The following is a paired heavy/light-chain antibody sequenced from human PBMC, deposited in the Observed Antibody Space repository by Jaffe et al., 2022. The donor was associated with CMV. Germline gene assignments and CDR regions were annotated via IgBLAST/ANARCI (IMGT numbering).Heavy chain of an antibody. D-gene: IGHD2-15*01. CDR2: ISRSSDFT. CDR3: ASLGYCSGGTCYHDY. CDR1: GFTFSTYN. Sequence: EVQLVESGGGLVKPGGSLRLSCAASGFTFSTYNMNWVRQAPGKGLEWVSSISRSSDFTYYADSLKGRFTISRDNAKNSLFLEMSSLGAEDTAVYYCASLGYCSGGTCYHDYWGQGTLVTVSS. J-gene: IGHJ4*02. V-gene: IGHV3-21*01.
Light chain of an antibody. CDR2: DVS. J-gene: IGLJ3*02. CDR1: SRDIGSYNH. V-gene: IGLV2-14*03. CDR3: NSYTTSSTWV. Sequence: QSALSQPASVSGSPGQSITISCTGTSRDIGSYNHVSWYQQHPAKAPRLMIYDVSDRPSGVSNRFTGSKSGNTASLTISGLQAEDEADYYCNSYTTSSTWVFGGGTRLTVL.